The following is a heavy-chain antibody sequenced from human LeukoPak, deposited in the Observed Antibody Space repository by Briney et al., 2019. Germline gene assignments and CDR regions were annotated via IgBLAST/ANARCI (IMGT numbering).Heavy chain of an antibody. V-gene: IGHV3-53*01. CDR2: IYSGGST. Sequence: GGSLRLSCAASGFTFSTYSMNWVSQAPGKGLEWVSVIYSGGSTYYADSVKGRFTISRDNSKNTLYLQMNSLRAEDTAVYYCARERRHWGQGTLVTVSS. CDR3: ARERRH. CDR1: GFTFSTYS. J-gene: IGHJ4*02.